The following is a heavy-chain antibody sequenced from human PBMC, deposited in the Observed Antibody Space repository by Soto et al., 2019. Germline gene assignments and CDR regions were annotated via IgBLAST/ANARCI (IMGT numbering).Heavy chain of an antibody. Sequence: GESLKISCQAFGYHFTTYWVAWVRQTPGKGAEGMGVIYPADSETRHSPSFEGQVTISADKSINTAYLQWRTLSASDTAMYYCARPQAKKFGSIRGALEIWGQGTTVTVSS. V-gene: IGHV5-51*01. CDR2: IYPADSET. CDR3: ARPQAKKFGSIRGALEI. D-gene: IGHD2-15*01. J-gene: IGHJ3*02. CDR1: GYHFTTYW.